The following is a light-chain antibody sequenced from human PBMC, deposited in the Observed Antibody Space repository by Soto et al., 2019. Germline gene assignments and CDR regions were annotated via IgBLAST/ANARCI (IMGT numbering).Light chain of an antibody. Sequence: EIVLTQSPGTLSLSPGERATLSCRASQSVGSNLAWYQQKPGQAPRLLIYGASSRATGIPDRFSGSGSGTDFILTISRLEPEDFAVYYCQQYGSSSWTFGQGTKVDIK. CDR2: GAS. CDR1: QSVGSN. CDR3: QQYGSSSWT. V-gene: IGKV3-20*01. J-gene: IGKJ1*01.